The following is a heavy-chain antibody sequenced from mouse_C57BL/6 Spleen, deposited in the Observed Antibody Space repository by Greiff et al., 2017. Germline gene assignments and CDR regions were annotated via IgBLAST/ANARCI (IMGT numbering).Heavy chain of an antibody. J-gene: IGHJ2*01. D-gene: IGHD2-4*01. CDR1: GYTFTSYW. Sequence: VQLQQPGAELVKPGASVKLSCKASGYTFTSYWMQWVKQRPGQGLEWIGEIDPSDSYTTYNQKFKGKATLTVDTSSSTAYMQLSSRTSEDSAVYYCARHYDYDRVGFDYWGQGTTLTVSS. CDR3: ARHYDYDRVGFDY. V-gene: IGHV1-50*01. CDR2: IDPSDSYT.